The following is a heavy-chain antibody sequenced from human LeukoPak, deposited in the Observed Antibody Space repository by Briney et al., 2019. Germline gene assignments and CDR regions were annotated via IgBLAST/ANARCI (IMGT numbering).Heavy chain of an antibody. CDR1: GFTFSSYS. Sequence: GGSLRLSCAASGFTFSSYSMNWVRQAPGKGLEWVSSISSSSSYIYYADSVKGRFTISRDNAKNSLYLQMSSLRAEDTAVYYCARENTVVVLAAIHNWFDPWGQGTLVTVSS. V-gene: IGHV3-21*01. J-gene: IGHJ5*02. CDR3: ARENTVVVLAAIHNWFDP. CDR2: ISSSSSYI. D-gene: IGHD2-2*01.